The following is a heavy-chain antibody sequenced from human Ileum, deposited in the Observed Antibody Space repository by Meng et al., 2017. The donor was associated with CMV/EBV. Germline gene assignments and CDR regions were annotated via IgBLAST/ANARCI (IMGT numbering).Heavy chain of an antibody. V-gene: IGHV3-21*01. CDR2: ISSGSSYI. D-gene: IGHD3-22*01. Sequence: GESLKISCAASGFSFSSYSMNWVRQAPGKGLEWVSSISSGSSYIYYADSVKGRFTISRDNAKNSLYLQMNSLRVEDTAMYYCGRDVSPAYYYDRYGIDVWGQGTTVTVSS. CDR1: GFSFSSYS. CDR3: GRDVSPAYYYDRYGIDV. J-gene: IGHJ6*02.